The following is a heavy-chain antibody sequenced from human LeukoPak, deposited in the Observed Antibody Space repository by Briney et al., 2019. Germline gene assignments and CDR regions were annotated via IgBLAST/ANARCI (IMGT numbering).Heavy chain of an antibody. V-gene: IGHV7-4-1*02. J-gene: IGHJ4*02. Sequence: ASVKVSCKAPGYTFSSYAMNWVRQAPGQGLEWMGWINTNTGNPTYARGFTGRFVFSLDTSVSTAYLHISSLQAEDTAVYYCARSNNDGDYLGVGFDYWGQGTLVTVSS. CDR1: GYTFSSYA. CDR2: INTNTGNP. CDR3: ARSNNDGDYLGVGFDY. D-gene: IGHD4-17*01.